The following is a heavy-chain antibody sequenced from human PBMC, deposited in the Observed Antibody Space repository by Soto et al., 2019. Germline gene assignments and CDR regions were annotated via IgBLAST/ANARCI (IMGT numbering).Heavy chain of an antibody. CDR1: GGSISSYY. CDR3: ARLKGYDFWSGSGPYYYGMDV. V-gene: IGHV4-59*01. D-gene: IGHD3-3*01. Sequence: SETLSLTCTVSGGSISSYYWSWIRQPPGKGLEWIGYIYYSGSTNYNPSLKSRVTISVDTSKNQFSLKLSSVTAADTAVYYCARLKGYDFWSGSGPYYYGMDVWGQGTTVTVS. J-gene: IGHJ6*02. CDR2: IYYSGST.